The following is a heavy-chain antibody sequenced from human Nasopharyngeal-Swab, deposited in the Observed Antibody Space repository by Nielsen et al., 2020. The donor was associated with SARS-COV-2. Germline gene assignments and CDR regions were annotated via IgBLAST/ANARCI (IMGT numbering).Heavy chain of an antibody. J-gene: IGHJ6*02. CDR3: ARGGSYYYYYGMDV. Sequence: VRQAPGKGLEYVSAISSNGGSTYYANSVKGRFTISRDNSKNTLYLQMGSLGAEDMAVYYCARGGSYYYYYGMDVWGQGTTVTVSS. D-gene: IGHD3-16*01. V-gene: IGHV3-64*01. CDR2: ISSNGGST.